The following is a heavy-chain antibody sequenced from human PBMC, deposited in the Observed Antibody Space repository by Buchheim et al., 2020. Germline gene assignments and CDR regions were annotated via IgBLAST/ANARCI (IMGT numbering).Heavy chain of an antibody. CDR3: AKDPRSRDGYPEAPFDY. J-gene: IGHJ4*02. Sequence: QVQLVESGGGVVQPGRSLRLSCAASGFTFSSYGMHWVRQAPGKGLEWVAVISYDGSNKYYEDSVKGRFTISRDNSKNTLYLQMNRLRAEDTAVYYCAKDPRSRDGYPEAPFDYWGQGTL. V-gene: IGHV3-30*18. D-gene: IGHD5-24*01. CDR2: ISYDGSNK. CDR1: GFTFSSYG.